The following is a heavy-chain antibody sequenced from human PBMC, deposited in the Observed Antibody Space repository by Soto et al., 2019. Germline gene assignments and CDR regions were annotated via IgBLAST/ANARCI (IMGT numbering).Heavy chain of an antibody. J-gene: IGHJ4*02. CDR2: ISSHGIDK. V-gene: IGHV3-30-3*01. CDR1: GFTFSTYA. D-gene: IGHD4-4*01. Sequence: PGGSLRLSCAASGFTFSTYAIHWVRQAPGKGLEWVALISSHGIDKFYADSVKGRFTISRDNSRNTLYLQLNSLRPEDTAVYYCAKDSDGNSYFDYWGQGTLVTSPQ. CDR3: AKDSDGNSYFDY.